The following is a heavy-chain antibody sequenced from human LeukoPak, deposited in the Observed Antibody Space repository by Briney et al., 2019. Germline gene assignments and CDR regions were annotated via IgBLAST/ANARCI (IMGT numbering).Heavy chain of an antibody. CDR1: GYTFTGYY. V-gene: IGHV1-2*06. D-gene: IGHD3-16*01. CDR3: ARVDRLGELFPPFDY. J-gene: IGHJ4*02. Sequence: ASVKVFCKASGYTFTGYYMHWARQAPGQGLEWMGRINPNSGGTNYAQKFQGRVTMTRDTSISTAYMELSRLRSDDTAVYYCARVDRLGELFPPFDYWGQGTLVTVSS. CDR2: INPNSGGT.